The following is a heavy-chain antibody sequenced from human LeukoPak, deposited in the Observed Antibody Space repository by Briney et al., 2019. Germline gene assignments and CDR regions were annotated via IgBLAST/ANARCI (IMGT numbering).Heavy chain of an antibody. CDR2: IIPILNIA. CDR3: ARVVALLWFGGEFGY. J-gene: IGHJ4*02. Sequence: GASVKVSCKASGGTFSSYGIIWVRQAPGQGLEWMGRIIPILNIANYAQKFQGRVTITADKSTSTAYMELSSLRSEDTAVYYCARVVALLWFGGEFGYWGQGTLVTVSS. D-gene: IGHD3-10*01. CDR1: GGTFSSYG. V-gene: IGHV1-69*04.